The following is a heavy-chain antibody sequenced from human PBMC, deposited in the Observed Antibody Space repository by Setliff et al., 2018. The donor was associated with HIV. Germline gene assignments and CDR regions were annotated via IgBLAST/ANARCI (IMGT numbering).Heavy chain of an antibody. CDR2: ITPSDSYT. V-gene: IGHV1-46*01. J-gene: IGHJ4*02. CDR1: GYIFTSHK. Sequence: ASVKVSCKASGYIFTSHKIHWVRQAPGQGLEWMGIITPSDSYTVYAQKFQGRVTMTRDTSTSTVYMELSSLRSDDTAVYYCARDNGNICSGSGCWGQGTLVTVSS. CDR3: ARDNGNICSGSGC. D-gene: IGHD2-15*01.